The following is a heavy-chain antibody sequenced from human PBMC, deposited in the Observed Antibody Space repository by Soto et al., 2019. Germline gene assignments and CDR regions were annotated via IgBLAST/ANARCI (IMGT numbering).Heavy chain of an antibody. D-gene: IGHD3-10*01. Sequence: SESLAIGCTVCRDSINISSYSLGWIRKPPGKGLEWIGSIYYSGSTYYTPSLKSRVTISVDTSKNQFSLKLSSVTAADTAVYYCARPSPYGSGIHYFDYWGQATLVTVSS. CDR3: ARPSPYGSGIHYFDY. CDR1: RDSINISSYS. CDR2: IYYSGST. J-gene: IGHJ4*02. V-gene: IGHV4-39*01.